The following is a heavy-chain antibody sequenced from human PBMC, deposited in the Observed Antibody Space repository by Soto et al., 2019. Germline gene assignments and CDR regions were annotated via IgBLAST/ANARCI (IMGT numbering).Heavy chain of an antibody. CDR1: GGSISSGGYY. V-gene: IGHV4-31*03. Sequence: SETLSLTCTVSGGSISSGGYYWSWIRQHPGKGLEWIGYIYYSGSTYYNPSLKSRVTISVDTSKNQFSLKLSSVTAADTAVHYCARDITSSGYYHPHFDDWGQGTLVTVAS. D-gene: IGHD3-22*01. CDR3: ARDITSSGYYHPHFDD. J-gene: IGHJ4*02. CDR2: IYYSGST.